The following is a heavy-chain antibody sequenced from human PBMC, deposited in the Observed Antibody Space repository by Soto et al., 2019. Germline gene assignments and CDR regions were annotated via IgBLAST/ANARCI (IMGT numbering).Heavy chain of an antibody. V-gene: IGHV3-23*01. Sequence: GGSLRLSCAASGFTFSSYAMSWVRQAPGKGLEWVSAISGSGGSTYYADSVKGRFTISRDNSKNTLYLQMNSLRAEDTAVYYCAKPEIDTYYDFWSGYVSDVDYYGMDVWGQGTTVTVSS. CDR2: ISGSGGST. CDR3: AKPEIDTYYDFWSGYVSDVDYYGMDV. J-gene: IGHJ6*02. CDR1: GFTFSSYA. D-gene: IGHD3-3*01.